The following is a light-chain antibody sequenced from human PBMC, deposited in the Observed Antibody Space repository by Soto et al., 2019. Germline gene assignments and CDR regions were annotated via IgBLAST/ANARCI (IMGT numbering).Light chain of an antibody. J-gene: IGKJ4*01. CDR3: QQSGTSPPVA. CDR2: GAS. CDR1: QSVGSRF. Sequence: EIVLTQSPGTLSLSPGERPTLSCRASQSVGSRFLAWYQQKPGQAPRLLIYGASNRATAIPDGFSGSGSGTDFTRTISRLEPEDFAVYYCQQSGTSPPVAFGGGTKVEIK. V-gene: IGKV3-20*01.